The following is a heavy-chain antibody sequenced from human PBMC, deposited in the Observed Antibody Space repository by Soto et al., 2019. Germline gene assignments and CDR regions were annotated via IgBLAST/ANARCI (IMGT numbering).Heavy chain of an antibody. CDR1: GFTFTNYG. CDR2: FSGGGGTT. D-gene: IGHD1-1*01. J-gene: IGHJ4*02. CDR3: VKWNGYGDY. V-gene: IGHV3-23*01. Sequence: VQLLASGGGLVQPGGSLRLSCVVSGFTFTNYGVTWVRQAPGKGLEWVSGFSGGGGTTHYRDSVKGRFTISRDDSKSTVYLQMNSLGVDDTAVYYCVKWNGYGDYWGQGTLVTVSS.